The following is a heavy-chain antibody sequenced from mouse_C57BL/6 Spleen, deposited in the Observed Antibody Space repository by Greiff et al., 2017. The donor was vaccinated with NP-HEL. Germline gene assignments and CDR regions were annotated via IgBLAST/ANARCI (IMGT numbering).Heavy chain of an antibody. CDR2: ISYDGSN. J-gene: IGHJ2*01. D-gene: IGHD1-1*01. Sequence: DVQLQESGPGLVKPSQSLSLTCSVTGYSITSGYYWNWIRQFPGNKLEWMGYISYDGSNKYNPSLKNRISITRDTSKNQFFLKLNSVTTEDTATYYCAREGYYGSSYNYWGQGTTLTVSS. V-gene: IGHV3-6*01. CDR3: AREGYYGSSYNY. CDR1: GYSITSGYY.